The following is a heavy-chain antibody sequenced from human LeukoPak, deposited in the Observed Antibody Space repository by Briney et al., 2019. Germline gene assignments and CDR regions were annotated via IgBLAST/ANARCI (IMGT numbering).Heavy chain of an antibody. CDR3: ARGYGSGTLGYYMDV. Sequence: ASVKVSCKASGYTFTSYAMHWVRQAPGQRLEWMGWINAGNGNTKYSQEFQGRVTITRDTSASTAYMELSSLRSEDMAVYYCARGYGSGTLGYYMDVWGKGTTVTVSS. CDR1: GYTFTSYA. J-gene: IGHJ6*03. CDR2: INAGNGNT. D-gene: IGHD3-10*01. V-gene: IGHV1-3*03.